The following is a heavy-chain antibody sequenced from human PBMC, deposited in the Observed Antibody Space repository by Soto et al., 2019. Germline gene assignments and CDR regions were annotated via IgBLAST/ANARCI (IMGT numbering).Heavy chain of an antibody. Sequence: ETLSLTCPVSGVSISSSSYYWGWIRQPPGKGLEWIGSIYYSGSTYYSPSLKSRVTISVDTSKNQFSPKLSSVTAADTAVYYCALGAMATTDYYYYYGMDVWGQGTKVTVYS. CDR1: GVSISSSSYY. D-gene: IGHD1-1*01. V-gene: IGHV4-39*01. CDR3: ALGAMATTDYYYYYGMDV. J-gene: IGHJ6*02. CDR2: IYYSGST.